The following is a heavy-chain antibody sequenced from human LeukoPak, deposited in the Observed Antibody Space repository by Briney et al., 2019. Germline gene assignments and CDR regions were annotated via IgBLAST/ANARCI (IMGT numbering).Heavy chain of an antibody. J-gene: IGHJ4*02. CDR2: ISGSGGST. CDR3: ARAVSGSGWFAFDY. CDR1: GFTFSSYE. D-gene: IGHD6-19*01. V-gene: IGHV3-48*03. Sequence: GGSLRLSCAASGFTFSSYEMNWVRQAPGKGLEWVSGISGSGGSTYYADSVKGRFTISRDNAKNSLYLQMNSLRAEDTAVYYCARAVSGSGWFAFDYWGQGTLVTVSS.